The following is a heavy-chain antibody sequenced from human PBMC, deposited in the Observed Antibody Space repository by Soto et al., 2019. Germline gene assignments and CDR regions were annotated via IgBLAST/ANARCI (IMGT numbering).Heavy chain of an antibody. CDR2: ISAYNGNT. CDR3: ARAVQQLTTYYYYGMDV. D-gene: IGHD6-13*01. J-gene: IGHJ6*02. CDR1: GYTFTSYG. V-gene: IGHV1-18*01. Sequence: GASVKVSCKASGYTFTSYGISWARQAPGQGLEWMGWISAYNGNTNYAQKLQGRVTMTTDTSTSTAYMELRSLRSDDTAVYYCARAVQQLTTYYYYGMDVWRQGTTDTVSS.